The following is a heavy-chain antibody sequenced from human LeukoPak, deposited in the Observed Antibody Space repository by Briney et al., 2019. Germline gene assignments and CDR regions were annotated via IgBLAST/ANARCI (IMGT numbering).Heavy chain of an antibody. V-gene: IGHV4-4*07. CDR2: IYTSGST. Sequence: PSQTLSLTCTVSGGSISSYYWSWIRQPAGKGLEWIGRIYTSGSTNYNPSLKSRVAMSVDTSKNQFSLKLSSVTAADTAVYYCARTHLGGATRYYFDYWGQGTLVTVSS. CDR3: ARTHLGGATRYYFDY. D-gene: IGHD1-26*01. CDR1: GGSISSYY. J-gene: IGHJ4*02.